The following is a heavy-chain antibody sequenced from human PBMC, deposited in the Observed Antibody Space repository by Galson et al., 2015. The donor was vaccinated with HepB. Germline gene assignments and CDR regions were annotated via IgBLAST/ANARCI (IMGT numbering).Heavy chain of an antibody. D-gene: IGHD3-10*01. CDR1: GVNFTNYG. CDR2: IWYDGSHK. J-gene: IGHJ4*02. CDR3: ARDGLWFEDGFFGYYFDY. Sequence: SLRLSCAASGVNFTNYGMHWVRQAPGKGLEWVAVIWYDGSHKYYADSVKGRFTISRDTSKNTLHLQMNSLRAEDTALYYCARDGLWFEDGFFGYYFDYWGQGTLVTVSS. V-gene: IGHV3-33*08.